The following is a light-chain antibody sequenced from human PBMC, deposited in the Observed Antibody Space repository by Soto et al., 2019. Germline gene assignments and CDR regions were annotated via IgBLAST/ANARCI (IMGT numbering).Light chain of an antibody. CDR2: EVS. V-gene: IGLV2-14*01. CDR3: SSYTSSSTLPYG. J-gene: IGLJ1*01. Sequence: QSVMTQPASVSGSPGQSITISCTGTSSDVGGYNYVVCYQQHPGKAPKLMIYEVSTRPSGVSNLFSGSKSGNTASPTISGLQAKDEADYYCSSYTSSSTLPYGFGTGTKVTVL. CDR1: SSDVGGYNY.